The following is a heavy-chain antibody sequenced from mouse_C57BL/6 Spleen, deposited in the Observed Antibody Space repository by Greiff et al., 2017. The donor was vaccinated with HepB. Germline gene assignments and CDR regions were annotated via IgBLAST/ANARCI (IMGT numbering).Heavy chain of an antibody. J-gene: IGHJ4*01. CDR3: ARRAIITTVVARGDYYAMDY. V-gene: IGHV1-81*01. Sequence: QVQLKQSGAELARPGASVKLSCKASGYTFTSYGISWVKQRTGQGLEWIGEIYPRSGNTYYNEKFKGKATLTADKSSSTAYMELRSLTSEDSAVYFCARRAIITTVVARGDYYAMDYWGQGTSVTVSS. D-gene: IGHD1-1*01. CDR2: IYPRSGNT. CDR1: GYTFTSYG.